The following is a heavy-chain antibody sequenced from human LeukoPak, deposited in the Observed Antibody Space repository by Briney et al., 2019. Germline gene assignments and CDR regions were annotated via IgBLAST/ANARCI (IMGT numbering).Heavy chain of an antibody. CDR1: GFTFSSYG. CDR3: VKDWSFSGWAYYFDY. V-gene: IGHV3-23*01. Sequence: GGSLRLSCAASGFTFSSYGMSWVRQAPGKGLEWVSAISGSGGSTYYADSVKGRFTISRDNSKNTLYLQMNSLGAEDTAVYYCVKDWSFSGWAYYFDYWGQGTLMTVSS. CDR2: ISGSGGST. D-gene: IGHD6-19*01. J-gene: IGHJ4*02.